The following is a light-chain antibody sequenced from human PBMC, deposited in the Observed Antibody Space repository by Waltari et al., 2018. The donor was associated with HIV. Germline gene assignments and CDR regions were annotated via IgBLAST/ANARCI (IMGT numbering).Light chain of an antibody. CDR3: CSYVSNVI. J-gene: IGLJ2*01. CDR1: SSGVATYKL. V-gene: IGLV2-23*02. Sequence: QSALTQPASVSGAPGQSITISCTRISSGVATYKLVSCYQQHPGKAPKLMIYEVSKQPPGGSVRCSGSKAGDTASLTISGLQAEDEADYYCCSYVSNVIFGGGTKLTVL. CDR2: EVS.